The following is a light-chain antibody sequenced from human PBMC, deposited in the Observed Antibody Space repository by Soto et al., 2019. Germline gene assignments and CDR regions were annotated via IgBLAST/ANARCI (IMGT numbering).Light chain of an antibody. V-gene: IGLV2-14*01. CDR3: SSYTTSSTHWV. Sequence: QSALTQPASVSGSPGQSITISCTGTSSDVGGYNYVSWYQHHPGKAPKLLIYEVSNRPSGVSNRFSGSKSGNTAFLTISGLQAEDEADYYCSSYTTSSTHWVFGGGTKVTVL. J-gene: IGLJ3*02. CDR1: SSDVGGYNY. CDR2: EVS.